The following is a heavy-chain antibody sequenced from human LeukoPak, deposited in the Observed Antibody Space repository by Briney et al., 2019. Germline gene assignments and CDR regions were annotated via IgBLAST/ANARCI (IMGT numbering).Heavy chain of an antibody. D-gene: IGHD6-13*01. CDR3: ARGGLTAAGTYYYYYYMDV. J-gene: IGHJ6*03. CDR1: GYTFTSYD. CDR2: MNPNSGNT. V-gene: IGHV1-8*01. Sequence: ASVKVSCKASGYTFTSYDINWVRQATGQGLEWMGWMNPNSGNTGYAQKFQGRVTMTRNTSISTAYMELSSLRSEDTAVYYCARGGLTAAGTYYYYYYMDVWGKGTTVTISS.